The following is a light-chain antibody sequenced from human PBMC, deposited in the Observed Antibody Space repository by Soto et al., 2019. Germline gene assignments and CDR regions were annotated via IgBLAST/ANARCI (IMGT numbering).Light chain of an antibody. CDR1: QNISSY. CDR3: QQSYSSPLT. J-gene: IGKJ4*01. CDR2: AAN. Sequence: DIQMTQPPSSLSASVGDRVTITCRASQNISSYLNWYQQKPGKAPKIVIYAANNLQSGVPSRFSGSGSGTDFTLTISSLQPEDFATYYCQQSYSSPLTFGGGTKVDIK. V-gene: IGKV1-39*01.